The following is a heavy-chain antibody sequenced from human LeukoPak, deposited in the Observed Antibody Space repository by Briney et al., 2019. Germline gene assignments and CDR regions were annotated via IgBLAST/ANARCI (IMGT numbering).Heavy chain of an antibody. V-gene: IGHV3-48*03. CDR2: ISSSGNNI. Sequence: GGSLRLSCAASGFTFSSYEMNWVRQAAGKGLEWVSYISSSGNNIYYADSVKGRFTISRENAKNSLYLQMNRLRAEDTAVYYCARADSSGYYHPILWGQGTLVTVSS. D-gene: IGHD3-22*01. J-gene: IGHJ4*02. CDR3: ARADSSGYYHPIL. CDR1: GFTFSSYE.